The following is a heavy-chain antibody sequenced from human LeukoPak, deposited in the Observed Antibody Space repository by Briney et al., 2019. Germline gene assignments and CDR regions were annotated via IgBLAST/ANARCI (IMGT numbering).Heavy chain of an antibody. Sequence: SETLSLTCTVSGDSISRYYWSWIRQPAGKGLEWIGRIYSSGSTDYNPSLRSRVTMSLDTSKNQFSLKPSSLTAADTAVYYCVREVVGLGVDYWGQGTLVTASS. V-gene: IGHV4-4*07. CDR2: IYSSGST. J-gene: IGHJ4*02. CDR1: GDSISRYY. CDR3: VREVVGLGVDY. D-gene: IGHD2-15*01.